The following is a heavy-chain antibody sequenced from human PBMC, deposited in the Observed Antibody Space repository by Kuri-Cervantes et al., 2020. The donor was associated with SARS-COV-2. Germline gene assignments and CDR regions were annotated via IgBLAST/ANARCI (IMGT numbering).Heavy chain of an antibody. J-gene: IGHJ6*03. Sequence: GESLKISCAASGFTFNTYSMDWVRQAPGKGLEWVAFIRYDGSNKYYADSVKGRFTISRDNSKNTLYLQMNSLRAEDTAVYYCAKIRAAAGTPDYYYMDVWGKGTTVTVSS. CDR1: GFTFNTYS. D-gene: IGHD6-13*01. V-gene: IGHV3-30*02. CDR2: IRYDGSNK. CDR3: AKIRAAAGTPDYYYMDV.